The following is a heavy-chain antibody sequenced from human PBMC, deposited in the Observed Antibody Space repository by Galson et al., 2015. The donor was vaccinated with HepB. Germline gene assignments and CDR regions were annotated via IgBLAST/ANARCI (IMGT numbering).Heavy chain of an antibody. CDR1: GFTLSNYP. CDR3: AREGGAELLPAAEYYYYYGMDV. Sequence: SLRLSCAASGFTLSNYPIHWVRQAPGKGLEWVAVISNDGRNKYYADSVKGRFTISRDNSKNTLYLQMNSLRAEDTAVYYCAREGGAELLPAAEYYYYYGMDVWGQGTTVTVSS. D-gene: IGHD2-2*01. CDR2: ISNDGRNK. J-gene: IGHJ6*02. V-gene: IGHV3-30*04.